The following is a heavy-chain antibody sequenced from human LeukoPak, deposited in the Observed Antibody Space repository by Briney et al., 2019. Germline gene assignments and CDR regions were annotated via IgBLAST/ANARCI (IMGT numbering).Heavy chain of an antibody. D-gene: IGHD5/OR15-5a*01. CDR1: GYTFSSYY. CDR2: VNPNGGST. J-gene: IGHJ4*02. V-gene: IGHV1-46*01. CDR3: AGSFYDLLVYFDY. Sequence: ASVKVSCKASGYTFSSYYIHWVRQAPGQGLEWMGKVNPNGGSTDYAQKFQGRVTMTRDMSTSTVYMELSSLRSEDTAVYYCAGSFYDLLVYFDYWGQGTLVTVSS.